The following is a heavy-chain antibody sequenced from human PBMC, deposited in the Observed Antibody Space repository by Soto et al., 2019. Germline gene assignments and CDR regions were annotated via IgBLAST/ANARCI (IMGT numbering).Heavy chain of an antibody. J-gene: IGHJ6*02. CDR1: GGTFSSYA. CDR2: IIPIFGTA. CDR3: ATTDILVFQAAMREKGYYYVMDV. Sequence: GASVKVSWKDSGGTFSSYAINWVRQAPGQGLEWMGGIIPIFGTANYAQKFQGRVTITADESTSTGYRELSSLRSEDTAVDYCATTDILVFQAAMREKGYYYVMDVWGQGATVSVS. D-gene: IGHD2-2*01. V-gene: IGHV1-69*13.